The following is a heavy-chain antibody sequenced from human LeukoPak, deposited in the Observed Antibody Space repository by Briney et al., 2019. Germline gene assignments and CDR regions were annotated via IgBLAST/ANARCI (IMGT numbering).Heavy chain of an antibody. D-gene: IGHD3-3*01. V-gene: IGHV3-48*01. CDR3: ARDDFWSGYGSDY. J-gene: IGHJ4*02. CDR1: GFTFSSYS. CDR2: TSSSSSTI. Sequence: PGGSLRLSCAASGFTFSSYSMNWLRQAPGKGLEWVSYTSSSSSTIDYADSVKGRFTISRDNAKNSLYLQMICLRAEDTAVYYCARDDFWSGYGSDYWGQGTLVSVSS.